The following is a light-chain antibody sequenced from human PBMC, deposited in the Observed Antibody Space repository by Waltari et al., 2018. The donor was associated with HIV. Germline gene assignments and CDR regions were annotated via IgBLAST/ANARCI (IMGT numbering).Light chain of an antibody. CDR1: RSNVGNNY. CDR3: SAWDDSLYSRV. CDR2: RNT. V-gene: IGLV1-47*01. J-gene: IGLJ3*02. Sequence: QSVLAQPPSASGTPGQTVTISCSGTRSNVGNNYVYWYQHLPGTAPKLLIYRNTQRPSEVPDRFFGSKSGTSASLAISGLRSEDEADYYCSAWDDSLYSRVFGGGTKLTVL.